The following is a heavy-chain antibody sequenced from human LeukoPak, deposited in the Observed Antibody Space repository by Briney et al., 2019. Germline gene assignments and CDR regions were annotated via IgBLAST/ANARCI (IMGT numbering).Heavy chain of an antibody. CDR1: GYSISSGYY. D-gene: IGHD3-10*01. V-gene: IGHV4-38-2*01. J-gene: IGHJ6*04. Sequence: SETLSLTCAVSGYSISSGYYWGWIRQPPGKGLEWIGSILHSGSTYYIPSLKSRVNMSVDTSKNQISLKLSSVTAADTAVYYCARASGSYGSGSYYYYGMDVWGKGTTVTVSS. CDR3: ARASGSYGSGSYYYYGMDV. CDR2: ILHSGST.